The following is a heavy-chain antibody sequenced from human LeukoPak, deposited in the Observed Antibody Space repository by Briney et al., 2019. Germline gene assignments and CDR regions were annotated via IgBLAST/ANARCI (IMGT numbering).Heavy chain of an antibody. Sequence: SETLSLTCAVYGGSFSGYYWSWIRQPPGKGLEWIGEINHSGSTNYNPSLKSRVTISVDTSKNQFSLKLSSVTAADTAVYYCARGWRRGYYDSSGYYYWGQGTLVTVSS. CDR2: INHSGST. D-gene: IGHD3-22*01. CDR3: ARGWRRGYYDSSGYYY. J-gene: IGHJ4*02. V-gene: IGHV4-34*01. CDR1: GGSFSGYY.